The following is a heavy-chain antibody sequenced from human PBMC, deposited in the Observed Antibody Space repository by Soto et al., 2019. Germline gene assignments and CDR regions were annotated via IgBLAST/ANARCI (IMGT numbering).Heavy chain of an antibody. J-gene: IGHJ6*02. V-gene: IGHV3-11*01. Sequence: PGGSLRLSCAASVFTFSDYYMSWIRQAPVEVLEWVSYISSSGSTIYYADSVKGRFTVSRDNAKNSLYLQMNSLRAEDTAVYYCAREGVGLWSTYYYGKDVWGQGTTVTVSS. CDR1: VFTFSDYY. CDR3: AREGVGLWSTYYYGKDV. CDR2: ISSSGSTI. D-gene: IGHD5-18*01.